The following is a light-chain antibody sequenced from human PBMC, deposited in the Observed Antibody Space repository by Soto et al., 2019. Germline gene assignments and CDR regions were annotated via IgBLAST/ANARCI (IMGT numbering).Light chain of an antibody. J-gene: IGKJ1*01. CDR3: QQAYRTPRT. Sequence: NQLAQSPSSLSASVGDRVTITFRASQSIATYLNWYQQNSGNAPNLLIYVASTLQSGVPSRFSGSGSGTDFTLTISSLQPEDFATYYCQQAYRTPRTFGQGTKVDIK. CDR2: VAS. CDR1: QSIATY. V-gene: IGKV1-39*01.